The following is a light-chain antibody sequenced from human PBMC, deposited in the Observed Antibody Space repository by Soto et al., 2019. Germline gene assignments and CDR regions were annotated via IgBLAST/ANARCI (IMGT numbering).Light chain of an antibody. J-gene: IGKJ4*01. CDR1: QSVSSN. CDR3: QQHSNWPLT. Sequence: EIVLIQSPATLSLSPGERATLSCRASQSVSSNLAGYQQNPGQAPRLLIFDASNRATGIPARFSGSGSGTDFTLTISSLEPEDFAVYYCQQHSNWPLTFGGGTKVDIK. V-gene: IGKV3-11*01. CDR2: DAS.